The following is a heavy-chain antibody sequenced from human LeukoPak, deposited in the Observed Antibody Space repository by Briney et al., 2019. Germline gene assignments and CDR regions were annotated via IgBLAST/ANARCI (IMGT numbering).Heavy chain of an antibody. Sequence: GGSLRLSCAASGFTFSTYWMSWVRQAPGKGLEWVASIKQAGSEKYYVDSVKGRVTVSRDNAKNSLYLQMNRLRAEDTAVYYCARIQLTTYYYYMDVWGKGTTVTVSS. D-gene: IGHD4-11*01. J-gene: IGHJ6*03. CDR3: ARIQLTTYYYYMDV. CDR2: IKQAGSEK. CDR1: GFTFSTYW. V-gene: IGHV3-7*01.